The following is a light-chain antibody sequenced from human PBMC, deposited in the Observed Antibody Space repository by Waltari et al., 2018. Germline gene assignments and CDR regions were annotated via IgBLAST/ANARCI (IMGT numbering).Light chain of an antibody. J-gene: IGLJ3*02. CDR3: GTWDSSLGIGV. V-gene: IGLV1-51*01. CDR1: TPNIGNNY. CDR2: EGN. Sequence: QSVLTQPPSVSAAPGQKVTISCSGSTPNIGNNYVSWYQQFPGTAPNLLIYEGNRRPEGIPDRFSGSKAGASATLGITGLQAGDEANYYCGTWDSSLGIGVLGGGTRVTVL.